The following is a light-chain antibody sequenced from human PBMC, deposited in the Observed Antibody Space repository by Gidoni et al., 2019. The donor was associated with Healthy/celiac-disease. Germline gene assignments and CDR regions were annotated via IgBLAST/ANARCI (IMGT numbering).Light chain of an antibody. CDR3: QQYNSYPWT. J-gene: IGKJ1*01. CDR2: KAS. CDR1: QRISSW. V-gene: IGKV1-5*03. Sequence: IQMTQSPSTLSASVGDRVTITCRASQRISSWLAWYQQKPGKAPNLLIYKASSLESGVPSRFSGSGSGTEFTLTISSLQPDDFATYYCQQYNSYPWTFGEGTKVEIK.